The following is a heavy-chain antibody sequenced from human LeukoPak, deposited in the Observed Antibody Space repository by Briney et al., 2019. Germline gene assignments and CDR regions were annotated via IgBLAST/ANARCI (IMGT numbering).Heavy chain of an antibody. CDR1: GGSIYTGDYY. J-gene: IGHJ4*02. D-gene: IGHD6-13*01. CDR2: IKKDGSER. Sequence: ETLSLTCTVSGGSIYTGDYYWTWIRQAPGKGLEWLANIKKDGSERYYVDSVKGRFTISRDNAENSLYLQMNNLGAEDTAVYYCATSLDAPGNYWGQGILVTVSS. CDR3: ATSLDAPGNY. V-gene: IGHV3-7*01.